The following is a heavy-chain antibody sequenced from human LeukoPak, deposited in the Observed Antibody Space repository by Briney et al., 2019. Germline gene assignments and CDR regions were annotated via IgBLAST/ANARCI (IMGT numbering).Heavy chain of an antibody. Sequence: SETVSLTCTVSGDSISSYYWSWVRQPPGKGLEWIGYSSYSGSTNYNPSLKSRVTISVDRSKNQFSLKLSSVTAADTAVYYCARDQDGDCYFDYWGQGTLVTVSS. CDR1: GDSISSYY. J-gene: IGHJ4*02. D-gene: IGHD2-21*02. CDR3: ARDQDGDCYFDY. V-gene: IGHV4-59*01. CDR2: SSYSGST.